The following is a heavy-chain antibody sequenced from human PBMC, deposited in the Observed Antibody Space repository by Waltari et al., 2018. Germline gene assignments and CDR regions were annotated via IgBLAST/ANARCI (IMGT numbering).Heavy chain of an antibody. D-gene: IGHD4-17*01. V-gene: IGHV3-74*01. CDR2: SNSDGSST. CDR1: GFPHCMYW. CDR3: ARGARRTTVTTGWWYFDL. Sequence: EVQLVESGGGLVQPGGSLGLSCAASGFPHCMYWTHWVRQAPGKGRVWVSRSNSDGSSTSYADSVKGRFTISKDNAKNTVYLQMNSLRAEDTAIYYCARGARRTTVTTGWWYFDLWGRGTLVTVSS. J-gene: IGHJ2*01.